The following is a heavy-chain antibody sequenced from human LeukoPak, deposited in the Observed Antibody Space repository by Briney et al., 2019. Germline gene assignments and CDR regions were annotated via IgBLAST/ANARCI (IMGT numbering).Heavy chain of an antibody. V-gene: IGHV4-59*01. CDR1: GDSISSYY. Sequence: PSETLSLTCTVSGDSISSYYWNWIRQPPGKGLEWIGYIYHSGSTNYNPALKSRVTMSVDTSKNQFSLKLNSVTAADTAVYYCASRRGSSSFDHWARESWSPSPQ. CDR3: ASRRGSSSFDH. J-gene: IGHJ4*02. D-gene: IGHD6-6*01. CDR2: IYHSGST.